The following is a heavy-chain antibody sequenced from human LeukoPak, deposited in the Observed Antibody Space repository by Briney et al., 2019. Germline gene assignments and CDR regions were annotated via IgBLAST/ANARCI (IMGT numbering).Heavy chain of an antibody. J-gene: IGHJ3*02. CDR3: ARGLFLSGYLDAFDI. V-gene: IGHV3-53*01. D-gene: IGHD3-22*01. Sequence: GALRPSCAAPGVIVNNKYMTLVRPGPGEGLEWGSIIYNDGRTYYADSVKGRCTISRDNSKNTLYLQMNSLRVEDTAVYYCARGLFLSGYLDAFDIWGQGTVVTVSS. CDR2: IYNDGRT. CDR1: GVIVNNKY.